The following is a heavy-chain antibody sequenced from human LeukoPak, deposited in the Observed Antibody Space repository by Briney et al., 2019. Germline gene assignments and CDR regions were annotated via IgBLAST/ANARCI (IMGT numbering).Heavy chain of an antibody. V-gene: IGHV2-5*01. D-gene: IGHD1-7*01. Sequence: SGPTLVNPTQTLTVTCTLSGFSLTTSGVGVGWIRQPPGKALEWLALIYWNDDKRYSPSLKSRVTIIKDTSKNQVLLTMTNMDPVDTATYYCARRLGLHPFGYYFDYWGQGTLVTVSS. J-gene: IGHJ4*02. CDR2: IYWNDDK. CDR1: GFSLTTSGVG. CDR3: ARRLGLHPFGYYFDY.